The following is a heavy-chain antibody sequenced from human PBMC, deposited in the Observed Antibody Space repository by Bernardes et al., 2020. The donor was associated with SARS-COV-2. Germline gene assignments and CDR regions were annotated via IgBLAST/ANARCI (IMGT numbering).Heavy chain of an antibody. Sequence: GWSLRRSCAASGFTFSSYAMSWVRQAPGQGLEWVSAISGSGGSTYYADSVKGRFTISRDNSKNTLYLQMNSLRAEDTAVYYCAKVRSVPAYCGGDCYEDQNDFDYWGQGTLVTVSS. CDR1: GFTFSSYA. J-gene: IGHJ4*02. CDR2: ISGSGGST. V-gene: IGHV3-23*01. CDR3: AKVRSVPAYCGGDCYEDQNDFDY. D-gene: IGHD2-21*02.